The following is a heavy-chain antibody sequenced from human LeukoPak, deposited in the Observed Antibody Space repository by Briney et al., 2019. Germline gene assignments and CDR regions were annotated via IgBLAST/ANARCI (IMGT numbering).Heavy chain of an antibody. Sequence: ASVKVSCKASGYTFTGYYMHWVRQAPGQGLEWMGWINPNSGGTNYAQKFQGRVTMTRDTSISTAYMELSRLRSDDTAVYYCAREGYRITMVRGVIGWFDPWGQGTLVTVSS. D-gene: IGHD3-10*01. CDR1: GYTFTGYY. CDR2: INPNSGGT. CDR3: AREGYRITMVRGVIGWFDP. V-gene: IGHV1-2*02. J-gene: IGHJ5*02.